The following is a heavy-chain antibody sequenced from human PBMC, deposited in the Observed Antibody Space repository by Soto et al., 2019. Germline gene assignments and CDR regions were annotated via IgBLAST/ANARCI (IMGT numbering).Heavy chain of an antibody. D-gene: IGHD3-10*01. CDR2: VSAYNGNT. CDR3: ARDTYYYGSGSSFDN. CDR1: GYSFTGYG. V-gene: IGHV1-18*01. Sequence: ASVKVACKASGYSFTGYGISWVRQAPGQGLEWMGWVSAYNGNTNYAQNLQGRVSMTTDTSTSTAYMELRRLRSDDTAVYYCARDTYYYGSGSSFDNWGQGTLVTVSS. J-gene: IGHJ4*02.